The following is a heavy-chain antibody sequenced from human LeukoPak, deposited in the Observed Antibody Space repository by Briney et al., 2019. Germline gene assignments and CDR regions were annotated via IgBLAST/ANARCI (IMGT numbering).Heavy chain of an antibody. CDR1: GFTFDDYA. CDR3: AGARSSSWYRVDY. Sequence: PGGSLRLSCAASGFTFDDYAMHCVRQAPGKGLEWVSGISWNSGSIGYADSVKGRFTISRDNSKNTLYLQMNSLRPEDTAVYYCAGARSSSWYRVDYWGQGTLVTVSS. D-gene: IGHD6-13*01. V-gene: IGHV3-9*01. CDR2: ISWNSGSI. J-gene: IGHJ4*02.